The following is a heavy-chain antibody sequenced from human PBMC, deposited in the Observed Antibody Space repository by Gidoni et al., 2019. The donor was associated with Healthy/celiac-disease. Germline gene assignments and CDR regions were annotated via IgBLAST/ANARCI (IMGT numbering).Heavy chain of an antibody. CDR2: IWYDGSNK. CDR3: ARERGGYCSSTSCYAGGSLDY. J-gene: IGHJ4*02. Sequence: QVQLVESGGGVVQPGRSLSLSCAASGFTFSSYGMPWVRQAPGKGLEWVAVIWYDGSNKYYADAVKGRFTISRDNSKNTLYLQMNSLRAEDTAVYYCARERGGYCSSTSCYAGGSLDYWGQGTLVTVSS. CDR1: GFTFSSYG. D-gene: IGHD2-2*01. V-gene: IGHV3-33*01.